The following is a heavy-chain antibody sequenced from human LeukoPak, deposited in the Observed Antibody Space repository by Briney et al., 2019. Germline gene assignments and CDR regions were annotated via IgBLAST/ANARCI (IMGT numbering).Heavy chain of an antibody. Sequence: SETLSLTCTVSGGSISSYHWSWIRQPPGKGLEWIGYMSHSGSTNYNASLKSRVTISLDTSKNQFSLKLSSVTAADTAVYYCARAPSGDYFDYWGRGTLVTVSS. CDR2: MSHSGST. D-gene: IGHD7-27*01. V-gene: IGHV4-59*01. CDR3: ARAPSGDYFDY. CDR1: GGSISSYH. J-gene: IGHJ4*02.